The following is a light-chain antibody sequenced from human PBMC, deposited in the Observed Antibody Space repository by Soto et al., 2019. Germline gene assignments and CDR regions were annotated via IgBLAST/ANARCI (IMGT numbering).Light chain of an antibody. CDR1: SSNIKTNG. CDR3: ATWDDSLNGLI. V-gene: IGLV1-44*01. CDR2: SNN. J-gene: IGLJ2*01. Sequence: QSVLTQPPSASGTPGQRVTISCSGGSSNIKTNGVSWYQQVPGAAPKLLIYSNNQRPSGAPDRFTGSKSGTSASLAIAGFQSEDEATYHCATWDDSLNGLIFGGGTKVTV.